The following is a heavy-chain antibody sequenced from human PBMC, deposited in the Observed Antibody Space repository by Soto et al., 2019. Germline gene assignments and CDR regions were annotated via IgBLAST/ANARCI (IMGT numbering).Heavy chain of an antibody. V-gene: IGHV4-30-4*01. CDR2: IYYSGST. Sequence: SETLSLTCTVSGGTISSGDYYWSWIRQPPGKGLDWIGYIYYSGSTYYNPSLKSRVTISVDTSKNQFSLKLSSVTAADTAVYYCARDRARLGGHDYWGQGTLVTVSS. CDR1: GGTISSGDYY. CDR3: ARDRARLGGHDY. D-gene: IGHD3-16*01. J-gene: IGHJ4*02.